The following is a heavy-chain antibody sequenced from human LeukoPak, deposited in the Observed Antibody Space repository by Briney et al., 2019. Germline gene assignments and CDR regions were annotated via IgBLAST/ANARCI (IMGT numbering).Heavy chain of an antibody. Sequence: SETLSLTCTVSGGSISSYYWSWIRQPPGKGLEWIGYIYYSGSTNYNPSLKSRVTISVDTSKNQFSLKLSSVTAADTAVYYCARDFGDIVAAFDIWGQGTVVTVSA. CDR1: GGSISSYY. D-gene: IGHD5-12*01. CDR2: IYYSGST. CDR3: ARDFGDIVAAFDI. J-gene: IGHJ3*02. V-gene: IGHV4-59*01.